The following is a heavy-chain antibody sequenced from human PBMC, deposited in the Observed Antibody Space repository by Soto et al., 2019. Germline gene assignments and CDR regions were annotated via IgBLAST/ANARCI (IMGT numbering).Heavy chain of an antibody. D-gene: IGHD3-3*01. Sequence: QVQLVQSGAEVKKPGASLRVSCKASGYTFTSYGINWARQAPGQGREWIGWVTAYNDERKFAEKFQDRLSMTTDTATTTAFMELRSLRSDDTAMYYCARFDFWSGYWQDHWGQGTLVTVSS. V-gene: IGHV1-18*04. J-gene: IGHJ4*02. CDR3: ARFDFWSGYWQDH. CDR2: VTAYNDER. CDR1: GYTFTSYG.